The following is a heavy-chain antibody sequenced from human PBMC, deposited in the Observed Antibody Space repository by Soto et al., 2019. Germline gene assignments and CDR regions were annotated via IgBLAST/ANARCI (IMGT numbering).Heavy chain of an antibody. CDR3: ARLSGYSLGFDY. CDR2: INHSGST. D-gene: IGHD5-18*01. J-gene: IGHJ4*02. V-gene: IGHV4-34*01. CDR1: GGSFSGYY. Sequence: LSLTCAVYGGSFSGYYWSWIRQPPGKGLEWIGEINHSGSTNYNPSLKSRVTISVDTSKNQFSLKLSSVTAADTAVYYCARLSGYSLGFDYWGQGTLVTVSS.